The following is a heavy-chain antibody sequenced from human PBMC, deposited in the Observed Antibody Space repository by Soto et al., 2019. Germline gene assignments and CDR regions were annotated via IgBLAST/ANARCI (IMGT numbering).Heavy chain of an antibody. V-gene: IGHV3-48*03. D-gene: IGHD1-1*01. J-gene: IGHJ1*01. CDR3: ERVFGGATGTFRAY. CDR1: GFTFSSYE. Sequence: GGSLRLSCAASGFTFSSYEMNWVRQAPGKGLEWVSYISSSGSTIYYADSVKGRFTISRDNAKNSLYLQMSSLRAEDTAVYYCERVFGGATGTFRAYWGKGTLVTVS. CDR2: ISSSGSTI.